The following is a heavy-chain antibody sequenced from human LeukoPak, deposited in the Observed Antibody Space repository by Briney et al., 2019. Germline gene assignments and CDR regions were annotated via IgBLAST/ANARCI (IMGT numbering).Heavy chain of an antibody. CDR2: INSDGSTT. J-gene: IGHJ4*02. CDR1: GFTFSSYW. CDR3: ARVLLVAGEVYYFDY. Sequence: GGSLRLSCGASGFTFSSYWMHWVRQAPGKGLVWISRINSDGSTTSYADSVKGRFTISRDNAKNSLYLQMNSLRAEDTAVYYCARVLLVAGEVYYFDYWGQGTLVTVSS. V-gene: IGHV3-74*01. D-gene: IGHD6-19*01.